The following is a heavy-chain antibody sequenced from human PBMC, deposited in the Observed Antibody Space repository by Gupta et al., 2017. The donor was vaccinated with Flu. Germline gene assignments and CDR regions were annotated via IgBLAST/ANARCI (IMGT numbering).Heavy chain of an antibody. V-gene: IGHV2-26*01. CDR2: IFSNDEK. CDR3: ARTSQEGYFDY. J-gene: IGHJ4*02. Sequence: SWIRQPPGKALEWLAHIFSNDEKSYSTSLKSRLTISKDTSKSQVVLTMTNMDPVDTATYYCARTSQEGYFDYWGQGTLVTVSS.